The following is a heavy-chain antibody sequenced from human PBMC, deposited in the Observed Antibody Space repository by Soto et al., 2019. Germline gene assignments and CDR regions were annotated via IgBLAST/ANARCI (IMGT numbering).Heavy chain of an antibody. J-gene: IGHJ6*02. D-gene: IGHD3-3*01. CDR3: ARDRTLGGHYDFWSGYHGMDV. V-gene: IGHV3-30-3*01. Sequence: GSLRLSCAASGFTFSSYAMHWVRQAPGKGLEWVAVISYDGSNKYYADSVKGRFTISRDNSKNTLYLQMNSLRAEDTAVYYCARDRTLGGHYDFWSGYHGMDVWGQGTTVTVSS. CDR1: GFTFSSYA. CDR2: ISYDGSNK.